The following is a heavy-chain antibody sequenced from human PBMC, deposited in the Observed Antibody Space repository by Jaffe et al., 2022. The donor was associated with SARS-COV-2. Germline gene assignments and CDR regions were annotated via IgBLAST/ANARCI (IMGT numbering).Heavy chain of an antibody. V-gene: IGHV3-23*01. Sequence: EVQLLESGGGLVQPGGSLRLSCAASGFTFSSYAMSWVRQAPGKGLEWVLAISGSGGSTYYADSVKGRFTISRDNSKNTLYLQMNSLRAEDTAVYYCAKGPYNFGWSASYYFDYWGQGTLVTVSS. CDR1: GFTFSSYA. CDR3: AKGPYNFGWSASYYFDY. J-gene: IGHJ4*02. CDR2: ISGSGGST. D-gene: IGHD6-19*01.